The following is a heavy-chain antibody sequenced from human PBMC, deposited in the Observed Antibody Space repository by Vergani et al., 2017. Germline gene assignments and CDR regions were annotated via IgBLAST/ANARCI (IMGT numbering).Heavy chain of an antibody. D-gene: IGHD3-3*01. CDR2: ISYDGDTT. CDR1: GFRFSDYG. Sequence: HVQMVESGGGVVQPGRSLRLSCAVSGFRFSDYGMHWVRQAPGRGLEWVALISYDGDTTYYEDSVKGRFTISRDNSKNTLFLQMHSLRVEDTALYYCARAPIGSTIFGVVIIRFAFDIWGQGTMVTVSS. V-gene: IGHV3-30*03. J-gene: IGHJ3*02. CDR3: ARAPIGSTIFGVVIIRFAFDI.